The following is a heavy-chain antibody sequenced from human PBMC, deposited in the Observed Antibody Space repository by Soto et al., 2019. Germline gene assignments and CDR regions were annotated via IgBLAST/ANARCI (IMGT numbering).Heavy chain of an antibody. V-gene: IGHV4-34*01. J-gene: IGHJ5*02. D-gene: IGHD2-2*01. Sequence: SEPLSLTWAVYGGSFSGFYWSWIRQPQGKGLEWIGEINHSGSTNYNPSLKSRVTISVDTSKNQFSLKLSSVTAADTAVYYCARGHCSSTSCYAESRAWFDPWGQGTLVTVSS. CDR1: GGSFSGFY. CDR3: ARGHCSSTSCYAESRAWFDP. CDR2: INHSGST.